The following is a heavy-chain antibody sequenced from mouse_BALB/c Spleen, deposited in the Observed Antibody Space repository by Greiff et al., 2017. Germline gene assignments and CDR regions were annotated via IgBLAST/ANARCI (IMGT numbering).Heavy chain of an antibody. V-gene: IGHV5-4*02. J-gene: IGHJ1*01. CDR3: ARDSSRYFDV. CDR1: GFTFSDYY. D-gene: IGHD1-1*01. CDR2: ISDGGSYT. Sequence: DVKLVESGGGLVKPGGSLKLSCAASGFTFSDYYMYWVRQTPEKRLEWVATISDGGSYTYYPDSVKGRFTISRDNAKNNLYLQMSSLKSEDTAMYYCARDSSRYFDVWGAGTTGTVSS.